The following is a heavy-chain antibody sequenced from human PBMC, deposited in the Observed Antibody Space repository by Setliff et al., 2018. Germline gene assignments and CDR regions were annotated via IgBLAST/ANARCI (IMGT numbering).Heavy chain of an antibody. V-gene: IGHV5-51*01. J-gene: IGHJ6*03. Sequence: PGESLKISCKGSGYSFTSYWIGWVRQMPGKGLEWMGIIYPGDSDTRYSPSFQGQVTISADKSISTAYLQWSSLKASDTAMYYCARRRYYDSSGPVGVPYYYYMDVWGKGTTVTVSS. D-gene: IGHD3-22*01. CDR1: GYSFTSYW. CDR3: ARRRYYDSSGPVGVPYYYYMDV. CDR2: IYPGDSDT.